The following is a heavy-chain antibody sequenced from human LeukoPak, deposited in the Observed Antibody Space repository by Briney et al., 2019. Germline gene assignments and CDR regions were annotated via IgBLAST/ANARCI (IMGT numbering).Heavy chain of an antibody. CDR1: GYSFTSYW. CDR2: IYPGDSDT. D-gene: IGHD2-2*01. V-gene: IGHV5-51*01. CDR3: ARQYQLLQSSYYFDY. J-gene: IGHJ4*02. Sequence: GESLKISCKGSGYSFTSYWIGWVRQMPGKGLEWMGIIYPGDSDTRYSPSFQGQVTISADKSISTAYLQWSSLKASGTAMYYCARQYQLLQSSYYFDYWGQGTLVTVSS.